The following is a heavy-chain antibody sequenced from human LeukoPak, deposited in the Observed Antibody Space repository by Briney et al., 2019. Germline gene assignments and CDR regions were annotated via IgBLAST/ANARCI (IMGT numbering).Heavy chain of an antibody. CDR2: ISWNSGSI. D-gene: IGHD6-13*01. J-gene: IGHJ6*02. CDR3: AKDLPAPGIAAAPLGPYGMDV. Sequence: PGRSLRLSCAASGFTFDDYAMHWVRQAPGQGLEWVSGISWNSGSIGYADSVKGRFTISRDNAKNSLYLQMNSLRAEDTALYYCAKDLPAPGIAAAPLGPYGMDVWGQGTTVTVSS. CDR1: GFTFDDYA. V-gene: IGHV3-9*01.